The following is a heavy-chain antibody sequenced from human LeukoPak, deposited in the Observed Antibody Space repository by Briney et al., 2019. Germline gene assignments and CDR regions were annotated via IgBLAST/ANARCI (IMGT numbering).Heavy chain of an antibody. Sequence: SGPTLVKPTQTLTLTCTFSGFSLSTTGVAVGWIRQPPGKALDWLAVHYWNNDKSYSPSLKSRLIITKDSSKNQVVLIMTNMDPVDTATYYCAHKRRGSGSFTMWGQGTLVTVSS. CDR1: GFSLSTTGVA. CDR2: HYWNNDK. CDR3: AHKRRGSGSFTM. V-gene: IGHV2-5*01. J-gene: IGHJ4*02. D-gene: IGHD3-10*01.